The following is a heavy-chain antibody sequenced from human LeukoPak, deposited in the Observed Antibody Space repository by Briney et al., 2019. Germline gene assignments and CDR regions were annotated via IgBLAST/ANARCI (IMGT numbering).Heavy chain of an antibody. V-gene: IGHV4-34*01. Sequence: SETLSLTCAVYGGSFSGYHWSWIRQPPGKGLEWIGEINHYESTNYNPSLKSRATISVDTSKNQFSLKLSSVTAADTAIYYCARKSATDYYETDYWGQGALVTVSS. CDR2: INHYEST. J-gene: IGHJ4*02. CDR1: GGSFSGYH. D-gene: IGHD3-9*01. CDR3: ARKSATDYYETDY.